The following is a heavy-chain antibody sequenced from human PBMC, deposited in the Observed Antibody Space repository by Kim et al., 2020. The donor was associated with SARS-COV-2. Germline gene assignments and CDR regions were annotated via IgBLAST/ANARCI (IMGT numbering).Heavy chain of an antibody. CDR3: AREARVWGSYRSPTYFDY. J-gene: IGHJ4*02. CDR2: IYHSGST. Sequence: SETLSLTCAVSGGSISSSNWWSWVRQPPGKGLEWIGEIYHSGSTNYNPSLKSRVTISVDKSKNQFSLKLSSVTAADTAVYYCAREARVWGSYRSPTYFDYWGQGTLVTVSS. CDR1: GGSISSSNW. V-gene: IGHV4-4*02. D-gene: IGHD3-16*02.